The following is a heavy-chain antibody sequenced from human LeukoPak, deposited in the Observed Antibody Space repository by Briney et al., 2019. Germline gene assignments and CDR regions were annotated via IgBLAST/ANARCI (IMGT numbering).Heavy chain of an antibody. D-gene: IGHD6-13*01. J-gene: IGHJ6*02. V-gene: IGHV1-18*01. Sequence: ASVKVSCKASGYTFTSYGISWVRQAPGQGLEWMGWISAYNGNTNYAQKFQGRVTMTRDTSISTAYMELSRLRSDDTAVYYCARDSYSSRDYYYYGMDVWGQGTTVTVSS. CDR2: ISAYNGNT. CDR3: ARDSYSSRDYYYYGMDV. CDR1: GYTFTSYG.